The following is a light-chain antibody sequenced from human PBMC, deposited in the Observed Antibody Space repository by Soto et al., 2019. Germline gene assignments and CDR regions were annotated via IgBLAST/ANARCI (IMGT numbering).Light chain of an antibody. Sequence: QSVLTQPPSVSGAPGQRVTISCTGSSSNIGAGYDVHWYQQLPDTAPKLLIYGDNNRPSGVPDRFSDSKSGTSASLAITGLQAEDEADYYCQSYDRSLSGYVFETGTKLTVL. CDR3: QSYDRSLSGYV. V-gene: IGLV1-40*01. CDR1: SSNIGAGYD. J-gene: IGLJ1*01. CDR2: GDN.